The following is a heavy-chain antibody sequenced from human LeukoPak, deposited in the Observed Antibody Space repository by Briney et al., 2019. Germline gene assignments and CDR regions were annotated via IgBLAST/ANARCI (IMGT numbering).Heavy chain of an antibody. CDR3: ARGGGLVDI. J-gene: IGHJ3*02. CDR1: GGSFSGYY. CDR2: INHSGST. D-gene: IGHD2-15*01. V-gene: IGHV4-34*01. Sequence: SETLSLTCAVYGGSFSGYYWSWIRQPPGKGLEWIGEINHSGSTNYNPSLKSRVTISVDTSKNQFSLKLSSVTAADTAVYYCARGGGLVDIWGQGTMVTVSS.